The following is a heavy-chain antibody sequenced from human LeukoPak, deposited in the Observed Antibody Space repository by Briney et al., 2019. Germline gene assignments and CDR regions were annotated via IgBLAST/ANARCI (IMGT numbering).Heavy chain of an antibody. Sequence: SETLSLTCTVSGGSISSSSYYWGWIRQPPGKGLEWIGSIYYSGSTYYNPSLKSRVTISVDTSKNQFSLKLSSVTAADTAVYYCACTYYDFWSDQPIFDYWGQGTLVTVSS. CDR2: IYYSGST. D-gene: IGHD3-3*01. V-gene: IGHV4-39*01. J-gene: IGHJ4*02. CDR1: GGSISSSSYY. CDR3: ACTYYDFWSDQPIFDY.